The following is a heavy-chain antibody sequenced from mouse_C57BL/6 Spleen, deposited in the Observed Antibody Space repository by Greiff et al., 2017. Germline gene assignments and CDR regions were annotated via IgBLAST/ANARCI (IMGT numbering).Heavy chain of an antibody. J-gene: IGHJ3*01. CDR2: IDPENGDT. CDR3: TKGYGNYGFAY. CDR1: GFNIKDDY. D-gene: IGHD2-1*01. Sequence: VQLKESGAELVRPGASVKLSCTASGFNIKDDYMHWVKQRPEQGLEWIGWIDPENGDTEYASKFQGKATITADTSSNTAYLQLSSLTSEDTAVYYCTKGYGNYGFAYWGQGTLVTVSA. V-gene: IGHV14-4*01.